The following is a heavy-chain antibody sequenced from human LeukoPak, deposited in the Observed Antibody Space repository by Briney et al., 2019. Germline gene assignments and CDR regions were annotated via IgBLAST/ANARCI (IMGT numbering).Heavy chain of an antibody. D-gene: IGHD3-22*01. Sequence: SQTLSLTCTVSGGSISSGGYYWSWIRQHPGKGLEWIGYIYYSGSTYYNPSLKSRVTISVDTSKNQFSLKLSSGTAADTAVYYCAGHYYDSSGYYTDYWGQGTLVTVSS. J-gene: IGHJ4*02. CDR2: IYYSGST. CDR3: AGHYYDSSGYYTDY. CDR1: GGSISSGGYY. V-gene: IGHV4-31*03.